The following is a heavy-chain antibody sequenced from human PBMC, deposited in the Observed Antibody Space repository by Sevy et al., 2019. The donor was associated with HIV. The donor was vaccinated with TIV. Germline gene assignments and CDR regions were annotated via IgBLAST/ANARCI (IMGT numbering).Heavy chain of an antibody. CDR3: ARDRWVDLDY. CDR2: VSFDGRKT. J-gene: IGHJ4*02. CDR1: GFTFNNYA. D-gene: IGHD6-13*01. Sequence: GGSLRLSCAASGFTFNNYAMHWVRQAPGKGLEWVAVVSFDGRKTDYANSVKGRFTISKDNSKNTLHLRMSRLRGDDTAVYYCARDRWVDLDYWGQGTLVTVSS. V-gene: IGHV3-30*04.